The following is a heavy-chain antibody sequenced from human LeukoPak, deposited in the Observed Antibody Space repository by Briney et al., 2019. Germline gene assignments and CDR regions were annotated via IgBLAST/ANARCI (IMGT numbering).Heavy chain of an antibody. CDR1: GLTLGGHD. CDR2: VSAGHHA. CDR3: VREARGYHYTYFDY. D-gene: IGHD5-18*01. Sequence: EGSLRLSCTASGLTLGGHDMHWVRQTTGDGLEWVAAVSAGHHAFYAGSVRGRFTVSREDAKNSLFLQMNSLRAGDTATYYCVREARGYHYTYFDYWGQGSLVTVSS. V-gene: IGHV3-13*01. J-gene: IGHJ4*02.